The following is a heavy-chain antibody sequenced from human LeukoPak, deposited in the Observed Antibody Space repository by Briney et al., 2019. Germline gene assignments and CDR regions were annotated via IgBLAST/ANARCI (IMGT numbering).Heavy chain of an antibody. D-gene: IGHD2-8*01. V-gene: IGHV3-48*01. CDR1: GFTFSNYS. J-gene: IGHJ2*01. CDR3: AKMVKPTDWCFDL. Sequence: GGSLRLSRAASGFTFSNYSMNWVRQAPGKGLEWVLYIGSSSSSIYYADSVKGRFTISRDNAKNSLSLQMNSLRAEDTAVYYCAKMVKPTDWCFDLWGRGTLVTVSS. CDR2: IGSSSSSI.